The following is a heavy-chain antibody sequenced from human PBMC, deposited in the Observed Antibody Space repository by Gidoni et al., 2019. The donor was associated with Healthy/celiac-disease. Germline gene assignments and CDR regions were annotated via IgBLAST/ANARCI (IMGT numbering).Heavy chain of an antibody. Sequence: EVQLLESGGDLVQPGGSLRLSCAASGFTFSSYAMSWVRQAPGKGLEWVSAVSGSGGSTHYADSVKGRFTISRDNSKNTLYLQMNSLRAEDTAVYYCAVWFGEPRGFDYWGQGILVTVSS. CDR1: GFTFSSYA. CDR3: AVWFGEPRGFDY. D-gene: IGHD3-10*01. V-gene: IGHV3-23*01. CDR2: VSGSGGST. J-gene: IGHJ4*02.